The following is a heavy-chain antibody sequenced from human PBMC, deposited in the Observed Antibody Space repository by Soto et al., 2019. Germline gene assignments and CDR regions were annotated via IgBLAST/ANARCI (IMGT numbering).Heavy chain of an antibody. J-gene: IGHJ4*02. Sequence: GGSLRLSCAAAGFTFSSYGMHWVRQAPGKGLEWVAVISYDGSNKYYADSGKGRFTISRDNSKNTLYLQMNSLRAEDTAVYSCARGAALKYYFDYWGQGKLVTVSS. D-gene: IGHD6-6*01. CDR3: ARGAALKYYFDY. V-gene: IGHV3-30*03. CDR2: ISYDGSNK. CDR1: GFTFSSYG.